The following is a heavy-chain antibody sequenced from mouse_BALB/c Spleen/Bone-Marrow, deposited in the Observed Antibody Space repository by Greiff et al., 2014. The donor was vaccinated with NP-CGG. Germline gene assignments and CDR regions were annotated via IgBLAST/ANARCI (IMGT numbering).Heavy chain of an antibody. J-gene: IGHJ3*01. V-gene: IGHV1-63*02. CDR1: GYTFTNYW. Sequence: VQLQQSGAELVRPGTSVKMSCKAAGYTFTNYWIGWVKQRPGHGLEWIGDIYPGDNYTNYNEKFKGKATLTADTSSSTAYMQLSSLTSEDSVIYYCTRGGYDYTWFAYWGQGTLVTVSA. CDR2: IYPGDNYT. D-gene: IGHD2-4*01. CDR3: TRGGYDYTWFAY.